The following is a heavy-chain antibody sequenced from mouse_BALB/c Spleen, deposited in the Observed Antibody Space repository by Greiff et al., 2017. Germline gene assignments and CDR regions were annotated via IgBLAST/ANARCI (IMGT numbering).Heavy chain of an antibody. CDR2: ISSGGSYT. D-gene: IGHD4-1*01. V-gene: IGHV5-6*01. J-gene: IGHJ2*01. Sequence: EVQLQESGGDLVKPGGSLKLSCAASGFTFSSYGMSWVRQTPDKRLEWVATISSGGSYTYYPDSVKGRFTISRDNAKNTLYLQMSSLKSEDTAMYYCARKLGLGYAMDYWGQGTTLTVSS. CDR1: GFTFSSYG. CDR3: ARKLGLGYAMDY.